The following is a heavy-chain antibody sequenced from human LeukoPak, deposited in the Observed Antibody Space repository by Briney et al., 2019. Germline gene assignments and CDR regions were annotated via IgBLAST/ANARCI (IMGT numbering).Heavy chain of an antibody. J-gene: IGHJ5*02. CDR2: ISAYNDNT. V-gene: IGHV1-18*01. Sequence: GASAKVSCKASGYTFTSYGISWLRQAPGQGLEWMGWISAYNDNTNYGHNFRGRVTMTTDTSTTTAYMELRSLTSDDTAVYYCARDDRTGSWSWFDPWGQGTLVIVSS. CDR1: GYTFTSYG. D-gene: IGHD6-13*01. CDR3: ARDDRTGSWSWFDP.